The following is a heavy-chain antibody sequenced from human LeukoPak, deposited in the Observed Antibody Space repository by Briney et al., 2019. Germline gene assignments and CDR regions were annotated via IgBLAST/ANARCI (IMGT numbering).Heavy chain of an antibody. V-gene: IGHV3-30*04. CDR2: ISHDESNY. J-gene: IGHJ1*01. Sequence: GTSLRLSCTASGFTFSAYALHWVRQAPGKGLEWVAVISHDESNYYYAESVKGRFSISRDDSKNTLDLQMNSLSTEDAGVYDCARARTGSYYSPFEYWGPGTLVTASS. D-gene: IGHD1-26*01. CDR1: GFTFSAYA. CDR3: ARARTGSYYSPFEY.